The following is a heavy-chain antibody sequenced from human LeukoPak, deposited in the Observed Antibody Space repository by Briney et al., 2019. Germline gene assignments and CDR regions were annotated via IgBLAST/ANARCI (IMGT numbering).Heavy chain of an antibody. CDR1: GFTFSSYT. V-gene: IGHV3-30-3*01. CDR2: ISNDGSNK. CDR3: ARGGYNYGAYYFDY. Sequence: GGSLRLSCAASGFTFSSYTMHRVRQAPGKGLEWVAIISNDGSNKNYADSVKGRFTISRDNSKNTLFLQMNSLRAEDTAIYYCARGGYNYGAYYFDYWGQGTLVTVSS. D-gene: IGHD4/OR15-4a*01. J-gene: IGHJ4*02.